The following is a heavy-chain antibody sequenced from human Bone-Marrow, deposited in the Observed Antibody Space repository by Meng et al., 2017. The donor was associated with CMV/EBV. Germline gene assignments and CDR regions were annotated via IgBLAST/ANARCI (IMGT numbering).Heavy chain of an antibody. J-gene: IGHJ6*02. CDR3: ARDATRQADYYGMAV. Sequence: GSLRLSCTVSGGSISSYYWSWIRQPPGKGLEWIGYIYYSGSTNYNPSLKSRVTISVDTSKNQFSLKLSSVTAADTAVYYCARDATRQADYYGMAVWGQGTTVTCSS. V-gene: IGHV4-59*01. CDR2: IYYSGST. CDR1: GGSISSYY. D-gene: IGHD1-26*01.